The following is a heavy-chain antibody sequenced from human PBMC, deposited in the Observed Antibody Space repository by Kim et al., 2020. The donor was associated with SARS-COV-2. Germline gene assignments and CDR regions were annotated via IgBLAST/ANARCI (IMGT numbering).Heavy chain of an antibody. CDR3: TSWGAGNY. CDR1: GFTFSNYW. J-gene: IGHJ4*02. Sequence: GGSLRLSCAASGFTFSNYWMSWVRQAPGKGLEWVANIKRDGSEKYYVDSVRGRFTISRDNAQNSLFLQMNSLRVEDTGVYYCTSWGAGNYWGPGTLVTVSS. D-gene: IGHD6-13*01. V-gene: IGHV3-7*01. CDR2: IKRDGSEK.